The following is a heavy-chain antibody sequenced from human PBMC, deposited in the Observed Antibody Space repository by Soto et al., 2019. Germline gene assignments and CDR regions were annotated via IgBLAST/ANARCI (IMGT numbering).Heavy chain of an antibody. CDR1: GGSISSYY. J-gene: IGHJ6*02. Sequence: SETLSLTCTVSGGSISSYYWSWIRQPPGKGLEWIGYIYYSGSTNYNPSLKSRVTISVDTSKNQFSLKLSSVTAADTAVYYCARDRGGIDYYYSGMDVWGQGTTVTVSS. D-gene: IGHD2-21*01. CDR2: IYYSGST. V-gene: IGHV4-59*01. CDR3: ARDRGGIDYYYSGMDV.